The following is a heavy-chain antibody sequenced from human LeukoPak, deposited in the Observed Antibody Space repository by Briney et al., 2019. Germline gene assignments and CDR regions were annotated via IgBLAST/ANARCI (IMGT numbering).Heavy chain of an antibody. D-gene: IGHD6-6*01. V-gene: IGHV1-18*01. Sequence: ASVTVSFTASGYTFTSYGISWGRQAPGQGLGWVGWISAYNGNTNYAQKLQGRVSVTTDTSTSTAYMELRSLRSDDTAVYYCARVILRQRVYYYYGMDGGGQGTTATVSA. CDR2: ISAYNGNT. CDR1: GYTFTSYG. J-gene: IGHJ6*01. CDR3: ARVILRQRVYYYYGMDG.